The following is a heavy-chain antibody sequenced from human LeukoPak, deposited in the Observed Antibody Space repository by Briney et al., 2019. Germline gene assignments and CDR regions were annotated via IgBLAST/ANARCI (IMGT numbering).Heavy chain of an antibody. CDR2: ISGSGTT. Sequence: GGSLRLSCAASGFTFSTSAMTWVRQAPGKGLEWVSGISGSGTTDYADSVKGRFTISRDNSKNTLYLQINSLRAEDTAVYYCAKDLRVVGAYYFDYWGQGTLVTVSS. CDR3: AKDLRVVGAYYFDY. CDR1: GFTFSTSA. J-gene: IGHJ4*02. D-gene: IGHD1-26*01. V-gene: IGHV3-23*01.